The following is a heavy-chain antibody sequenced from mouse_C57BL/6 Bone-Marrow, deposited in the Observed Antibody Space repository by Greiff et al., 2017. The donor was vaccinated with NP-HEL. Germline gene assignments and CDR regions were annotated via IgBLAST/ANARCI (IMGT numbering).Heavy chain of an antibody. CDR3: ARHGRGAMDY. CDR1: EYEFPSHD. Sequence: EVKVVESGGGLVQPGESLKLSCESNEYEFPSHDMSWVRTTPEKRLELVAAINSDGGSTYYPDTMERRFIISRDNTKKTLYRQMSSPRSEDTALYYCARHGRGAMDYWGQGTSVTVSS. V-gene: IGHV5-2*01. J-gene: IGHJ4*01. CDR2: INSDGGST.